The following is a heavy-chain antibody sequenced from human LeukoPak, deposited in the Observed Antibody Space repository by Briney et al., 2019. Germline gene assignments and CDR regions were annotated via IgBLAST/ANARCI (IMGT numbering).Heavy chain of an antibody. V-gene: IGHV4-4*02. CDR3: ARHVRLHNLRGTSREYYYYYYMDV. J-gene: IGHJ6*03. Sequence: SGTLSLTCAVSGGSISSSNWWSWVRQPPGKGLEWIGEIYHSGSTNYNPSLKSRVTISVDKSKNQFSLKLSSVTAADTAVYYCARHVRLHNLRGTSREYYYYYYMDVWGKGTTVTISS. D-gene: IGHD2-2*01. CDR2: IYHSGST. CDR1: GGSISSSNW.